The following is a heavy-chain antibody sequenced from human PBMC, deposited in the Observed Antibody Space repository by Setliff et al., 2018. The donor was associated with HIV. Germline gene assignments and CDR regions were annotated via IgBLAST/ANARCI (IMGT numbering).Heavy chain of an antibody. CDR1: GYTFTGYY. Sequence: ASVKVSCKASGYTFTGYYMHWVRQAPGQGLEWMGWINPNSGGTNYAQKFQGRVTMTRDTSISTAYMELSRLRSDDTAVYYCARGLYSSGRWGFDHWGQGTLVTVSS. D-gene: IGHD6-19*01. J-gene: IGHJ4*02. V-gene: IGHV1-2*02. CDR2: INPNSGGT. CDR3: ARGLYSSGRWGFDH.